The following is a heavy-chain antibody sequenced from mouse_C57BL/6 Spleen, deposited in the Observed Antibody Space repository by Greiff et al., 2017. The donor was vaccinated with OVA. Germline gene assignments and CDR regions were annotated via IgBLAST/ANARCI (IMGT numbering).Heavy chain of an antibody. J-gene: IGHJ4*01. Sequence: EVQLVESGPGLVKPSQSLSLTCSVTGYSITSGYYWNWIRQFPGNKLEWMGYISYDGSNNYNPSLKNRISITRDTSKNQFFLKLNSVTTEDTATYYCASYYDYDPYYAMDYWGQGTSVTVSS. CDR3: ASYYDYDPYYAMDY. V-gene: IGHV3-6*01. D-gene: IGHD2-4*01. CDR1: GYSITSGYY. CDR2: ISYDGSN.